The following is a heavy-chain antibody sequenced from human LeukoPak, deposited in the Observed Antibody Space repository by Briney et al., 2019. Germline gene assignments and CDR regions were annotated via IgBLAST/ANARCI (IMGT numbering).Heavy chain of an antibody. Sequence: SQTLSFTCTVSGGSISSGSYYWTWIRQPAGKGLEWIGRIYTSGSTNYNPSLKSRVTISLDTSKNQFSLKLSSVTAADTAVYYCARHKHRSYGSGIDWFDPWGQGTLVTVSS. CDR2: IYTSGST. D-gene: IGHD3-10*01. J-gene: IGHJ5*02. V-gene: IGHV4-61*02. CDR3: ARHKHRSYGSGIDWFDP. CDR1: GGSISSGSYY.